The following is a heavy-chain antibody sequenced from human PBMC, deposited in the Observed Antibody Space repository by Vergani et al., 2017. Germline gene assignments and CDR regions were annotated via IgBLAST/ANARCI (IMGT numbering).Heavy chain of an antibody. J-gene: IGHJ4*02. V-gene: IGHV1-2*02. CDR3: ARDQXSTYYYDSSGYYTY. CDR2: INPNSGGT. CDR1: GYTFTGYY. D-gene: IGHD3-22*01. Sequence: QVQLVQSGAEVKKPGASVKVSCKASGYTFTGYYMHWVRQAPGQGLEWMGRINPNSGGTNYAQKFQGRVTMTRDTSSSTAYMELSRLRSDDTAVYYCARDQXSTYYYDSSGYYTYWGQGTLVTVSS.